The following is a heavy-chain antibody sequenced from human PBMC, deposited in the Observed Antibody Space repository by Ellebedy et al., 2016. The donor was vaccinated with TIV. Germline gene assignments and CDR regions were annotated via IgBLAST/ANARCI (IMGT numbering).Heavy chain of an antibody. Sequence: GSLRLSXTVSGGSISSSSSYWGWIRQPPGKGLEWIGSIYYSGSTYDNPSLKSRVTMSVDTSKNQFSLKLTSVTAADTAVYYCARDLMGIAAAGEKSDYWGQGILVTVSS. J-gene: IGHJ4*02. V-gene: IGHV4-39*07. D-gene: IGHD6-13*01. CDR2: IYYSGST. CDR3: ARDLMGIAAAGEKSDY. CDR1: GGSISSSSSY.